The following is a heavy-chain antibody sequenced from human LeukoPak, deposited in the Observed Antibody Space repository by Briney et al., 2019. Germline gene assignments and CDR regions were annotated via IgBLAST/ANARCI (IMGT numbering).Heavy chain of an antibody. Sequence: GGSLRLSCAASGFTFSSYAMHWVRQAPGKGLEWVALISYDGSNKYNADSVKGRFTISRDNSKNTLYLQLNSLRAEDTAVYYCAKDRAFGQFLWGNDYWGQGTLVTVSS. J-gene: IGHJ4*02. CDR1: GFTFSSYA. D-gene: IGHD3-10*01. V-gene: IGHV3-30*18. CDR2: ISYDGSNK. CDR3: AKDRAFGQFLWGNDY.